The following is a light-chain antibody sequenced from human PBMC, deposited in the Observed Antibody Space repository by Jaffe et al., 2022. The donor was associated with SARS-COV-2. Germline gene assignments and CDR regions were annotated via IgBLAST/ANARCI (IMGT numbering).Light chain of an antibody. Sequence: DIQLTQSPTSLSSSVGDRVIITCRASQSVATYLNWYQHKTGKAPKLLIYGAVILQSGVPSRFSGSGSGTDFTLSISSLQPDDFGTYYCQQTYNTPTFGQGTRLEI. CDR2: GAV. V-gene: IGKV1-39*01. CDR1: QSVATY. J-gene: IGKJ5*01. CDR3: QQTYNTPT.